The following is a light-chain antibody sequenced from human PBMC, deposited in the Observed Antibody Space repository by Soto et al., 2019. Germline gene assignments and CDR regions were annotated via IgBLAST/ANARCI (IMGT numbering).Light chain of an antibody. V-gene: IGLV1-40*01. J-gene: IGLJ1*01. Sequence: QPVLTQPPSVSGAPGQRVTISCTGSSSNIGAHYDVHWYQQLPGTAPKLLIYGNSNRPAGVPDRFPGSKSGTSAPLAITGVPAEEEAGYCRQADGNSLGGQGLGTGAQ. CDR3: QADGNSLGGQG. CDR1: SSNIGAHYD. CDR2: GNS.